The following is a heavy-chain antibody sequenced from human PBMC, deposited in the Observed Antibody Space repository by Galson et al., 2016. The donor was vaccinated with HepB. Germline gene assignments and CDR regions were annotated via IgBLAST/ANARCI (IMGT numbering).Heavy chain of an antibody. CDR2: INHSGST. V-gene: IGHV4-34*01. D-gene: IGHD3-10*01. Sequence: ETLSLTCAVYGGSFSGYYWSWIRQPPGKGLEWIGEINHSGSTNYNPSLKSRVTISVDTSKNQFSLKLSSVTAADTAVYYCARDGRLGEKGLYDFWGQGTPVTVSS. CDR1: GGSFSGYY. J-gene: IGHJ4*02. CDR3: ARDGRLGEKGLYDF.